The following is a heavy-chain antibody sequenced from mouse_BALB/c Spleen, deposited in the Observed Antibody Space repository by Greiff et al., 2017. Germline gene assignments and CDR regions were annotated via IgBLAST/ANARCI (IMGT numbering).Heavy chain of an antibody. V-gene: IGHV5-17*02. CDR2: ISSGSSTI. J-gene: IGHJ4*01. CDR1: GFTFSSFG. CDR3: ARSRSYDAMDY. Sequence: DVKLVESGGGLVQPGGSRKLSCAASGFTFSSFGMHWVRQAPEKGLEWVAYISSGSSTIYYADTVKGRFTISRDNPKNTLFLQMTSLRSEDTAMYYCARSRSYDAMDYWGQGTSVTVSS. D-gene: IGHD1-1*01.